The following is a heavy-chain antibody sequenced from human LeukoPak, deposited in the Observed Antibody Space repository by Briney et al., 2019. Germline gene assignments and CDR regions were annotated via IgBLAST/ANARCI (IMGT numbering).Heavy chain of an antibody. Sequence: GGSLRLSCAASGFTFSSYWMHWVRQAPGKGLVWVSRINTEGSSTSYADSVKGRLTISRDNAKNTLYLQLNSLRAEDTAVYYCARAERSVFDIWGQGTMVTVSS. CDR3: ARAERSVFDI. J-gene: IGHJ3*02. CDR1: GFTFSSYW. D-gene: IGHD3-3*01. CDR2: INTEGSST. V-gene: IGHV3-74*01.